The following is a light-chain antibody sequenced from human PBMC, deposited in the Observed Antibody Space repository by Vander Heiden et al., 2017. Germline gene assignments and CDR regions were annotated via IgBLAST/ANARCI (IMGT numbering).Light chain of an antibody. V-gene: IGLV3-25*03. CDR3: QSADSSDTYWV. CDR2: KDS. CDR1: ALPKQY. Sequence: SYELTQPPSVSVSPGQPARITCSGDALPKQYAYWYQQKPGQAPVLVIYKDSERPSGIPERFSGSSSGTTVTLTISGVQAEDEADYYCQSADSSDTYWVFGGGTKLTVL. J-gene: IGLJ3*02.